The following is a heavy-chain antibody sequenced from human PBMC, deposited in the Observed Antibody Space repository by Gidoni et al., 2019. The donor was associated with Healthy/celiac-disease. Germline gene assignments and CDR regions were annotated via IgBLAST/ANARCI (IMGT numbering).Heavy chain of an antibody. J-gene: IGHJ6*02. V-gene: IGHV1-2*02. D-gene: IGHD3-3*01. CDR1: GYPLTGYY. CDR2: INPNSGGT. CDR3: ARDTRNYDFWSGYYDYYYYGMDV. Sequence: QVQLVQSGAEVKKPGAAVKVSCQASGYPLTGYYIHWVRKAPGQGLEWMGWINPNSGGTNYAQKFQGRVTMTRDTSISTAYMELSRLRSDDTAVYYCARDTRNYDFWSGYYDYYYYGMDVWGQGPRSPSP.